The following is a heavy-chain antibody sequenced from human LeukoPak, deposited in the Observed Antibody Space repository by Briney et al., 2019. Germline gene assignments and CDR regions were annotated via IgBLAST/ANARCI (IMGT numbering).Heavy chain of an antibody. CDR2: INPNSGGT. CDR1: GYTFTGYY. Sequence: GASVKVSCKASGYTFTGYYMHWVRQAPGQGLEWMGRINPNSGGTNYAQKFQGRVTMTRDTSISTAYMELSRLRADDTAVYYCASPLTYYYDSSGYSSDYWGQGTPVTVSS. D-gene: IGHD3-22*01. CDR3: ASPLTYYYDSSGYSSDY. J-gene: IGHJ4*02. V-gene: IGHV1-2*06.